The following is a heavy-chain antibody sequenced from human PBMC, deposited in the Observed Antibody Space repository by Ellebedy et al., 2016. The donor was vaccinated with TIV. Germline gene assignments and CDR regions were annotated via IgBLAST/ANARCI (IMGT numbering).Heavy chain of an antibody. Sequence: GESLKISCAASGFTFSSYAMSWVRQAPGKGLEWVSAISGSGGSTYYADSVKGRFTISRDNSKNTLYLQMNSLRAEDTAVYYCAKDLISSGWYNAFDIWGQGTMVTVSS. CDR3: AKDLISSGWYNAFDI. V-gene: IGHV3-23*01. J-gene: IGHJ3*02. CDR2: ISGSGGST. D-gene: IGHD6-19*01. CDR1: GFTFSSYA.